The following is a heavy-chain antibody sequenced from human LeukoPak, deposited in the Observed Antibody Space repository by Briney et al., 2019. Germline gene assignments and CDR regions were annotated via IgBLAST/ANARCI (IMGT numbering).Heavy chain of an antibody. V-gene: IGHV3-21*01. CDR2: ISSSRSYI. Sequence: PGXSLRLSCAASGFTFSSYSMNWVRQAPGKGLEWVSSISSSRSYIYYADSVKGRFTIYRDKAKNSLYLQMNSLRAEDTAVYYCARDPSIVVVPDDYWGQGTLVTVSS. CDR1: GFTFSSYS. D-gene: IGHD2-15*01. CDR3: ARDPSIVVVPDDY. J-gene: IGHJ4*02.